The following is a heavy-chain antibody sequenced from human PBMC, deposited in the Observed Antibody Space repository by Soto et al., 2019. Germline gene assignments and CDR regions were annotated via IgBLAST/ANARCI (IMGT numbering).Heavy chain of an antibody. Sequence: GGSLRLSCAASGFTFSSYAMSWVRQAPGKGLEWVSAISGSGGSTYYADSVKGRFTISRDNSKNTLYLQMNSLRAEDTAVYYCAKGPNYYDSSGYYYPYYFDYWGQGTLVTVSS. J-gene: IGHJ4*02. CDR1: GFTFSSYA. CDR2: ISGSGGST. D-gene: IGHD3-22*01. V-gene: IGHV3-23*01. CDR3: AKGPNYYDSSGYYYPYYFDY.